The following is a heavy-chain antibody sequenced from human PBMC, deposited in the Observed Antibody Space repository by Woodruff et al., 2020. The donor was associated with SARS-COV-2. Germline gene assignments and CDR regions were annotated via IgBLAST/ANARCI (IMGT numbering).Heavy chain of an antibody. Sequence: VKGRFTISRDNSKNTLYLQMNSLRPEDTAVYYCARDARYYTSGWNYHYYYMDVWGKGTTVTVSS. CDR3: ARDARYYTSGWNYHYYYMDV. V-gene: IGHV3-30*01. J-gene: IGHJ6*03. D-gene: IGHD6-19*01.